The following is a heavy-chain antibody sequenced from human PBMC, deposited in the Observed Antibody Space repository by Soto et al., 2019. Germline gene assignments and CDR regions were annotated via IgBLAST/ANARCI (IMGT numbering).Heavy chain of an antibody. D-gene: IGHD3-10*01. V-gene: IGHV6-1*01. CDR2: TYYRSKWYN. CDR1: GDSVSSNSAA. J-gene: IGHJ4*02. CDR3: ARGHTNTLWFGELDYLDY. Sequence: SQTLSLSCAISGDSVSSNSAAWNWIRQSPSRGLEWLGRTYYRSKWYNDYAVSVKSRITINADTSKNQFSLKLNSVTPEDTAVYYCARGHTNTLWFGELDYLDYWGQGTLVTVS.